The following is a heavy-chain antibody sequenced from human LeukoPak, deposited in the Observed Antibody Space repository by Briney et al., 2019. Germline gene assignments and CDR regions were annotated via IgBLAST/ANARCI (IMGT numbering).Heavy chain of an antibody. V-gene: IGHV4-38-2*02. Sequence: SETLSLTCNVSGHSISSGYYWAWIRQPPGKGLVWIGSIYHSGYTHYNPSLKGRVTISVDTSKNDFSLKVSSVAAADTAIYYCARDLNPTHYFDYWGQGTLVTVSS. J-gene: IGHJ4*02. CDR2: IYHSGYT. CDR3: ARDLNPTHYFDY. CDR1: GHSISSGYY.